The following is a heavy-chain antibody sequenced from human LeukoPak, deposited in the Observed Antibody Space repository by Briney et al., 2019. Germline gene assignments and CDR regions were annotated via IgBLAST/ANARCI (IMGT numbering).Heavy chain of an antibody. CDR2: ITSGSTYI. J-gene: IGHJ4*02. D-gene: IGHD6-13*01. Sequence: GGSLRLSCAASGFIFSSYTMNWVRQAPGKGLEWVSSITSGSTYIYYTDSVKGRFTISRDNAKNSLYLQMNSLRAEDTAVYYCARGTIAAADIDYWGQGTLVTVSS. V-gene: IGHV3-21*01. CDR1: GFIFSSYT. CDR3: ARGTIAAADIDY.